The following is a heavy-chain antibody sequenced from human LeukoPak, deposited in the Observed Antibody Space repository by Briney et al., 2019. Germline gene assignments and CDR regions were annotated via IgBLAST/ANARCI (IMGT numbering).Heavy chain of an antibody. V-gene: IGHV4-31*03. J-gene: IGHJ6*02. D-gene: IGHD3-10*01. Sequence: SETLSLTCTVSGGSISSGGYYWSWIRQHPGKGLEWIGYIYYSGGTYYNPSLKSRVTISVDTSKNQFSLKLSSVTAADTAVYYCARESYYGSGSYSSYYYYGMDVWGQGTTVTVSS. CDR3: ARESYYGSGSYSSYYYYGMDV. CDR2: IYYSGGT. CDR1: GGSISSGGYY.